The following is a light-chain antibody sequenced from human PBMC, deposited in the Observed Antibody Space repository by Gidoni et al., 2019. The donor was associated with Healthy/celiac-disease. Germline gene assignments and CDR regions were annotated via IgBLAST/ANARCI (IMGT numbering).Light chain of an antibody. CDR3: QSYDSSLSGSWV. Sequence: QSVLTQPPSVSGAPGQRVPISCTGRSSNIGAGYDVHWYQQLPGTAPKLLIYGNSNRPSGVPDRFSGSKSGTSASLAITGLQAEDEADHYCQSYDSSLSGSWVFGGGTKLTVL. CDR1: SSNIGAGYD. J-gene: IGLJ3*02. V-gene: IGLV1-40*01. CDR2: GNS.